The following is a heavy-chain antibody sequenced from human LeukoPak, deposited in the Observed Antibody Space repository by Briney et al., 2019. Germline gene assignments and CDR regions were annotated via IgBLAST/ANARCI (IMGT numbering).Heavy chain of an antibody. V-gene: IGHV4-59*01. J-gene: IGHJ4*02. CDR1: GGSISSYY. D-gene: IGHD6-13*01. Sequence: SETLSLTCTVSGGSISSYYWGWIRQPPGKGLEWIGYIYYSGTTNYNPSLKSRVTISVDTSKNQFSLKLSSVTAADTAVYYCARGVYIAAAQYACWGQGTLVTVSS. CDR2: IYYSGTT. CDR3: ARGVYIAAAQYAC.